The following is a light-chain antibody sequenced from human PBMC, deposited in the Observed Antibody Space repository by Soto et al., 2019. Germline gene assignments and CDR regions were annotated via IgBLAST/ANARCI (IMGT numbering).Light chain of an antibody. V-gene: IGKV3-20*01. CDR3: QQFSSYPLT. Sequence: EVVLTQSPGTLSLSPGGRATLSCRATQTGINNYLAWYQEKPGQARRVLIYDASSSATGIPDRFSGGGSGTDFTLTISILEPEDFAVYYWQQFSSYPLTFGGGTKVDI. CDR1: QTGINNY. J-gene: IGKJ4*01. CDR2: DAS.